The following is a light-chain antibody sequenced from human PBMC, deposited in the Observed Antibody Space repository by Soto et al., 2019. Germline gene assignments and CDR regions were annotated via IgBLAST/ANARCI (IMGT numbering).Light chain of an antibody. V-gene: IGKV1-39*01. CDR2: SSS. CDR1: QNIADY. J-gene: IGKJ4*01. CDR3: LQNFTTPIT. Sequence: DIQMTQSPSSLSASAGDTVTITCRASQNIADYLSWYQQKPGQAPKLLMYSSSILHDGVSSRFSGDGSGTAFTLNITGLQPYDLATYDCLQNFTTPITFGGGTTVEGK.